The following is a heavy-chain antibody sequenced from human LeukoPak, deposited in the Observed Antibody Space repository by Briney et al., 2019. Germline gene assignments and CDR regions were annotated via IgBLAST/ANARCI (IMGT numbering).Heavy chain of an antibody. J-gene: IGHJ4*02. CDR1: GGSFSGYY. D-gene: IGHD5-12*01. V-gene: IGHV4-34*01. Sequence: PSETLSLTCAVYGGSFSGYYWSWIRQPPGKGLEWIGEINHSGSTNYNPSLKSRVTISVDTSKNQFSLKLSSVTAADTAVYYCARGVATRDRVVDYWGQGTLVTVSS. CDR2: INHSGST. CDR3: ARGVATRDRVVDY.